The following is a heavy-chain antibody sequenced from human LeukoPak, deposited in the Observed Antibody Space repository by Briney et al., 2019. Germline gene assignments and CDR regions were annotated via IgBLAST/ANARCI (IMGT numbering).Heavy chain of an antibody. J-gene: IGHJ4*02. CDR2: INPNSGST. D-gene: IGHD3-16*02. V-gene: IGHV1-2*02. Sequence: ASVMVSCKASGYTFTGYYMHWVRQAPGQGLEWMGWINPNSGSTKCAQKFQGRVTMSRDTSISTAYMELSRLRSDDTAVYYCARDGRTFGGVIVQGDYWGQGTLVTVSS. CDR1: GYTFTGYY. CDR3: ARDGRTFGGVIVQGDY.